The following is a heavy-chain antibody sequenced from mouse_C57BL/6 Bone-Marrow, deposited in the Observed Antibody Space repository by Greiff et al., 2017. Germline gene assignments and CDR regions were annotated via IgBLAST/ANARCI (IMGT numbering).Heavy chain of an antibody. CDR2: IYPRSGNT. D-gene: IGHD2-4*01. CDR3: APLYYDYDWAWFAY. J-gene: IGHJ3*01. Sequence: QVQLKQSGAELARPGASVKLSCKASGYTFTSYGISWVKQRTGQGLEWIGEIYPRSGNTYYNEKCKGKATLTADKSSSTAYMERRSLTAEDSAVYFCAPLYYDYDWAWFAYWGQGTLVTVSA. V-gene: IGHV1-81*01. CDR1: GYTFTSYG.